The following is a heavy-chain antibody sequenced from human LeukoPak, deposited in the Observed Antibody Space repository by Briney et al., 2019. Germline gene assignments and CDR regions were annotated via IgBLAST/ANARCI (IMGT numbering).Heavy chain of an antibody. CDR1: GFTFSTYW. D-gene: IGHD1-14*01. Sequence: GGSLRLSCAASGFTFSTYWMDWVRQAPGKGLEWVAFIRYDGSNKYYADSVKGRFTISRDNSKNTLCLQMNSLRAEDTAVYYCAKPEGDPDAFDIWGQGTMVTVSS. CDR2: IRYDGSNK. CDR3: AKPEGDPDAFDI. J-gene: IGHJ3*02. V-gene: IGHV3-30*02.